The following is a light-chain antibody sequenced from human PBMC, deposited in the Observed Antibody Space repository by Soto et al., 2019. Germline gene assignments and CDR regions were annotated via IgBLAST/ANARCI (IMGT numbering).Light chain of an antibody. J-gene: IGLJ1*01. V-gene: IGLV2-14*03. CDR2: DVA. Sequence: QSALTQPASVSDSPGQSITISCTGTSSDVGGSNFVSWYQQHPGNPPKLIIYDVANRPSGVSNRFSGSKSGSTASLIISRLQTEDEADYYCVSYTSSTTYVFGTGTKVTVL. CDR1: SSDVGGSNF. CDR3: VSYTSSTTYV.